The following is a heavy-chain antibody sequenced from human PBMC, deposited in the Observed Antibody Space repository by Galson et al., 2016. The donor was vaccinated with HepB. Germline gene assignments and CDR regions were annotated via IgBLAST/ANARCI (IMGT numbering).Heavy chain of an antibody. J-gene: IGHJ3*01. CDR1: GGTFSSHT. D-gene: IGHD3-16*02. CDR3: ARVGGYVWGSYRSPRAFDV. Sequence: SVKVSCKASGGTFSSHTISWVRQAPGQGLEWMGGIIPISVTTKYAQKFQGRVTISADESTTTAYMELSSLRSEDTAVYHCARVGGYVWGSYRSPRAFDVWGQGTMVTVSS. CDR2: IIPISVTT. V-gene: IGHV1-69*13.